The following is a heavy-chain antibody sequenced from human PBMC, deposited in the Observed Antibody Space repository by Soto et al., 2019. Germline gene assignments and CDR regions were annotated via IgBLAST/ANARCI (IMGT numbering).Heavy chain of an antibody. V-gene: IGHV3-23*01. CDR3: AQAPYSSTPEFDY. CDR1: GFIFNNYA. CDR2: ISANGGGT. D-gene: IGHD6-13*01. Sequence: EVQLWESGGGLVQPGGSLSLSCAASGFIFNNYAMTWVRQGPGKGLEWVSAISANGGGTYYTDSVKGRITISRDNSKNMHYLQKNSLRAEDTAIKYCAQAPYSSTPEFDYWGQGGLVTVSS. J-gene: IGHJ4*02.